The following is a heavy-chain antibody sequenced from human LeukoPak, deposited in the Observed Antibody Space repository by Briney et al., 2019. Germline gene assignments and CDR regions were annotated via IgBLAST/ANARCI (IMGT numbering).Heavy chain of an antibody. CDR1: GYTFTGYY. J-gene: IGHJ3*02. CDR3: ARDPTTVVTLDI. Sequence: GASVKVSCKASGYTFTGYYIHWVRQAPGQGLEWMGWINPNSGGTNYAQKFQGRVTMTRDTSISTAYMELSRPRSDDTAVYYCARDPTTVVTLDIWGQGTMVTVSS. CDR2: INPNSGGT. D-gene: IGHD4-23*01. V-gene: IGHV1-2*02.